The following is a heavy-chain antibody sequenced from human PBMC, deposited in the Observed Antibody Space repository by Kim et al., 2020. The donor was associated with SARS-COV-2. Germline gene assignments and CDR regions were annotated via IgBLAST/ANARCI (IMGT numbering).Heavy chain of an antibody. Sequence: GESLKISCKGSGYSFTSYWIGRVRQMPGKGLEWMGIIYPGDSDTRYSPSFQGQVTISADKSISTAYLQWSSLKASDTAMYYCARDIAVAGTGVSAFDIWGQGTMVTVSS. CDR2: IYPGDSDT. CDR1: GYSFTSYW. CDR3: ARDIAVAGTGVSAFDI. V-gene: IGHV5-51*01. J-gene: IGHJ3*02. D-gene: IGHD6-19*01.